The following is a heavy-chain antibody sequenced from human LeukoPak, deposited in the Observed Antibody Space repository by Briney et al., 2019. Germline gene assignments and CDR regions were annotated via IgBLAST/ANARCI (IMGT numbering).Heavy chain of an antibody. CDR2: ISSSSSYI. J-gene: IGHJ4*02. V-gene: IGHV3-21*01. D-gene: IGHD2-2*01. CDR3: ARSLGYCSSTSCRNSDY. Sequence: GGSLRLSCAASGFTFSSYSMNWVRQAPGKGLEWVSSISSSSSYIYYADSVKGRFTISRDNAKNSLYLQMNSLRADDTAVYYCARSLGYCSSTSCRNSDYWGQGTLVTVSS. CDR1: GFTFSSYS.